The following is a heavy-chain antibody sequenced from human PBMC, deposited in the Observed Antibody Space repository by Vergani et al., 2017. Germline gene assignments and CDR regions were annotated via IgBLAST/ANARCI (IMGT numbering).Heavy chain of an antibody. CDR2: IYPGDSDT. V-gene: IGHV5-51*01. Sequence: EVQLVQSGAEVKKPGESLKISCEGSGYSFTSYWIGWVRQMPGKGREWMGIIYPGDSDTRYSPSFQGQVTISADKSLSTAYLQRSSLKASDTAMYYCARLIDSSGYHVPFDYWGQGTLVTVSS. CDR3: ARLIDSSGYHVPFDY. J-gene: IGHJ4*02. D-gene: IGHD3-22*01. CDR1: GYSFTSYW.